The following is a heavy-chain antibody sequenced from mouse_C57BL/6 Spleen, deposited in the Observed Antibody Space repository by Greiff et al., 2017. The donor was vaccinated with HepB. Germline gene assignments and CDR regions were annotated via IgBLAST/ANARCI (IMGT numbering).Heavy chain of an antibody. D-gene: IGHD2-2*01. J-gene: IGHJ4*01. CDR2: IHPRSGNT. CDR1: GYTFTSYG. Sequence: QVQLQQSGAELARPGASVKLSCKASGYTFTSYGISWVKQRTGQGLEWIGEIHPRSGNTYYNEKFKGKATLTADKSSSTAYMELRSLTSEDSAVYFCARDGYDDASMDYWGQGTSVTVSS. CDR3: ARDGYDDASMDY. V-gene: IGHV1-81*01.